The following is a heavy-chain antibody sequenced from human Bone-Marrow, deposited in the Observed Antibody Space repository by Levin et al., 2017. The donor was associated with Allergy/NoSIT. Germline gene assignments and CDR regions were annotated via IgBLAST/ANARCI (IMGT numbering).Heavy chain of an antibody. CDR3: AREVRGLDV. J-gene: IGHJ6*02. CDR1: GFSFSKYD. V-gene: IGHV3-13*01. Sequence: GESLKISCAASGFSFSKYDMHWVRQVPGKGLEWVSALPSTGTAVYSGAVRGRFTIFTDNDKNSLYLQLTDLRAGDTAIYYCAREVRGLDVWGQGTAGIVSS. CDR2: LPSTGTA.